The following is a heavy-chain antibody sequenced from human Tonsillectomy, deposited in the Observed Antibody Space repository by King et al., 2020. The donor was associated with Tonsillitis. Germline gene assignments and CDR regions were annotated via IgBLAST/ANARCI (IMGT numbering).Heavy chain of an antibody. CDR2: IRSSSSTI. Sequence: EVQLVESGGGLVQPGGSLRLSCAASGFTFSSYSMNWVRQAPGKGLEGVSYIRSSSSTIYYADSVKGRFTISRDNAKNSLYLQMNSLRAEDTAVYYCARDFVAVAAYFDYWGQGTLVTVSS. V-gene: IGHV3-48*01. D-gene: IGHD6-19*01. CDR1: GFTFSSYS. CDR3: ARDFVAVAAYFDY. J-gene: IGHJ4*02.